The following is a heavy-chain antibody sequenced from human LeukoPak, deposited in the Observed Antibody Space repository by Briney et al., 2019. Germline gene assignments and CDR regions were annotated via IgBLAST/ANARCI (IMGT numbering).Heavy chain of an antibody. CDR1: GFTFGSYD. Sequence: SGTSLRLSCAASGFTFGSYDMHWVRQAPGKGLEWVAVMSYDGNNKDYVESVKGRFTISRDNSKNTLYLQMNSLRAEDTAVYYCATLSGYQWDYWGQGTLVTVSS. J-gene: IGHJ4*02. D-gene: IGHD3-22*01. CDR2: MSYDGNNK. CDR3: ATLSGYQWDY. V-gene: IGHV3-30*03.